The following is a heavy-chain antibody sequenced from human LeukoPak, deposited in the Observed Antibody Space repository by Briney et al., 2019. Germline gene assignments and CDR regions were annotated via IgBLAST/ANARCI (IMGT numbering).Heavy chain of an antibody. Sequence: PGGSLRLSCAASGFTFSGSAMHWVRQASGKGLEWVGRIRSKANSYGTAYAASVKGRFTISRDDSKNTAYLQMNSLKTEDTAVYYCTRRIVEGYCSSTSCPNYYYYYMDVWGKGTTVTVSS. CDR1: GFTFSGSA. CDR3: TRRIVEGYCSSTSCPNYYYYYMDV. CDR2: IRSKANSYGT. V-gene: IGHV3-73*01. D-gene: IGHD2-2*01. J-gene: IGHJ6*03.